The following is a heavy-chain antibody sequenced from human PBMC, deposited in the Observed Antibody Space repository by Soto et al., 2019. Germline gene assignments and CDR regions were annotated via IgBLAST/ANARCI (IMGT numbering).Heavy chain of an antibody. CDR3: ARERSAAGAGGFDP. Sequence: QVQLVQSGAEVKKPGASVNVSCKASGYTFTSYDINWVRQATGQGLEWMGWMNPNSGNTDYAQKFQGRVPMTRNTSLSTAYMELRSLRSEHTAVYYCARERSAAGAGGFDPWGQGTLVTVSS. V-gene: IGHV1-8*01. D-gene: IGHD6-13*01. CDR1: GYTFTSYD. CDR2: MNPNSGNT. J-gene: IGHJ5*02.